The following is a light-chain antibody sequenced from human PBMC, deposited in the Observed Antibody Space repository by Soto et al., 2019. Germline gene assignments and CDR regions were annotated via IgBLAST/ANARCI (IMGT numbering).Light chain of an antibody. J-gene: IGKJ4*01. V-gene: IGKV3-11*01. Sequence: EIVLNQSPATLSLSPGERATLSCRASQSVSSYLAWYQPKPGQDPRLLIYDASNRATGVPARFSGSGSGTDFTLTISSLEPEDFEVYYCQQRSTWPLTFGGGTKVEIK. CDR3: QQRSTWPLT. CDR1: QSVSSY. CDR2: DAS.